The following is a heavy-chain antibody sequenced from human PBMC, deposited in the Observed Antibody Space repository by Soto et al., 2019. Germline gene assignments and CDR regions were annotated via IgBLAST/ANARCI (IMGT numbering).Heavy chain of an antibody. V-gene: IGHV3-48*01. D-gene: IGHD2-21*01. CDR2: ISSSSSTI. J-gene: IGHJ6*03. CDR3: ATVALFTYYYYMDV. CDR1: GFTFSSYS. Sequence: EVQLVESGGGLVQPGGSLRLSCAASGFTFSSYSMNWVRQAPGKGLEWVSYISSSSSTIYYADSVKGRFTISRDNAKNSLYLQKNSRRAEDTAVYYCATVALFTYYYYMDVWGKGTTVTVSS.